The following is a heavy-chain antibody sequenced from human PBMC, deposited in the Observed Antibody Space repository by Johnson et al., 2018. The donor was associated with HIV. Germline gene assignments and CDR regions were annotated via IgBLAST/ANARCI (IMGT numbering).Heavy chain of an antibody. D-gene: IGHD2-21*01. Sequence: VQLVESGGGLVQPGGSLSLSCAASRFTCRSYAMTWVRQAPGKGLAWVASTRQAGSYNFFVDSVTGRFTLARVNAKNSLYLQMNRLRVEDTAVYYCASSQGSGEGAFDIWGQGTMVTVSS. J-gene: IGHJ3*02. CDR2: TRQAGSYN. V-gene: IGHV3-7*05. CDR1: RFTCRSYA. CDR3: ASSQGSGEGAFDI.